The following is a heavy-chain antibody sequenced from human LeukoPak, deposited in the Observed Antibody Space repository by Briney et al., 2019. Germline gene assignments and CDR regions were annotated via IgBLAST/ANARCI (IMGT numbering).Heavy chain of an antibody. J-gene: IGHJ4*02. CDR2: IGTAGVT. CDR1: GFTFSSYD. D-gene: IGHD4-17*01. CDR3: ARATAGHFDY. Sequence: GGSLRLSCAASGFTFSSYDMHWVRQATGKGLEWVSAIGTAGVTYYPGSVKGRFTISRENAKNSLYLQMNSLRAGDTAVYYCARATAGHFDYWGQGTLVTVSS. V-gene: IGHV3-13*01.